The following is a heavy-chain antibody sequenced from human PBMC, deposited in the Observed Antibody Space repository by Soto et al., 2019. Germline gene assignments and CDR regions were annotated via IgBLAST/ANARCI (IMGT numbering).Heavy chain of an antibody. CDR1: GYTFTSYG. CDR2: FRAYNGKT. J-gene: IGHJ4*02. D-gene: IGHD2-15*01. Sequence: QVRLVQSGAEVKKPGASVKVSCKASGYTFTSYGISWVRQAPGQGLEWMGWFRAYNGKTNYAQKLQGRVTMTTDPTKSTAHMELRSLRSDDTAVDYCARVLPYCSGGRCETPGYWGQGTLVTVSS. V-gene: IGHV1-18*01. CDR3: ARVLPYCSGGRCETPGY.